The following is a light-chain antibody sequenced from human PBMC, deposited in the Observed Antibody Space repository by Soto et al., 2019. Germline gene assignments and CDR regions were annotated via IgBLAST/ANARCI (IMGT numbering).Light chain of an antibody. CDR1: SSDIGSNNY. CDR3: SSYTTATRL. CDR2: EVS. J-gene: IGLJ3*02. Sequence: QSVLTQPASVSGSPGQSITISCTGTSSDIGSNNYVSWFQQRPGKAPTLIIYEVSNRPSGVSTHFSGSKSGNTASLTISGLLPEDEAEYCCSSYTTATRLFGGGTKSPS. V-gene: IGLV2-14*01.